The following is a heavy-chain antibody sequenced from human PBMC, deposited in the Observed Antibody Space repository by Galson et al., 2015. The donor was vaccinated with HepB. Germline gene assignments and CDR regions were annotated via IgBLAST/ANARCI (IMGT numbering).Heavy chain of an antibody. Sequence: SVKVSCKASGYTFTGYYMHWVRQAPGQGLEWMGWINPNSGGTNYAQKFQGRVTMTRDTSISTAYMELSRLRSDDTAVYYCARALTPEYCSGGSCYYYYYGMDVWGQGTTVTVSS. CDR3: ARALTPEYCSGGSCYYYYYGMDV. D-gene: IGHD2-15*01. J-gene: IGHJ6*02. CDR1: GYTFTGYY. CDR2: INPNSGGT. V-gene: IGHV1-2*02.